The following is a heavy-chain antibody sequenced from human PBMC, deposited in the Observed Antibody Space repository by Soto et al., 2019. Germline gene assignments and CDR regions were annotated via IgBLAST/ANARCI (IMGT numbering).Heavy chain of an antibody. V-gene: IGHV3-48*02. J-gene: IGHJ5*02. CDR3: AREVIAVLNWFDP. Sequence: EVQLVESGGGLVQPGGPLRLSCAASGFPFSSYSMNWVRQAPGQGLEWVSYISSSSSTIYYADSVKGRFIISRDNAKNALYLQINSLRDEDTAVYYCAREVIAVLNWFDPWGQGTLVTVSS. D-gene: IGHD6-19*01. CDR2: ISSSSSTI. CDR1: GFPFSSYS.